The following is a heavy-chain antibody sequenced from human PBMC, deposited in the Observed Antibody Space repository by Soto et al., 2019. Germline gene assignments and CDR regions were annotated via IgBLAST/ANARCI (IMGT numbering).Heavy chain of an antibody. J-gene: IGHJ5*01. CDR1: GGSISSGDYY. CDR2: IYYSAAT. D-gene: IGHD7-27*01. Sequence: SETLSLTCTVSGGSISSGDYYWSWIRQTPGKGLEWIGHIYYSAATYYNPSFESRVAISVDTSKSQFSLNVTSVTAADTAVYFCARGRYCLTGRCFPNWFDSWGQGALVTVSS. V-gene: IGHV4-30-4*01. CDR3: ARGRYCLTGRCFPNWFDS.